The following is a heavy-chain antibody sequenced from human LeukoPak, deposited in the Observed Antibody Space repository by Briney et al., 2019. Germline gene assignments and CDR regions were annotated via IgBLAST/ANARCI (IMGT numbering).Heavy chain of an antibody. Sequence: PSETLSLTCTVSGGSISTSTYYWGWIRQPPGKGLEWIGSIYDNGSTYYNPSLKSRVTMSVDTSKNRFSLKLSSVTAADTAVYYCARGRAAAGDFDYWGQGTLVTVSS. V-gene: IGHV4-39*01. CDR3: ARGRAAAGDFDY. D-gene: IGHD6-13*01. J-gene: IGHJ4*02. CDR1: GGSISTSTYY. CDR2: IYDNGST.